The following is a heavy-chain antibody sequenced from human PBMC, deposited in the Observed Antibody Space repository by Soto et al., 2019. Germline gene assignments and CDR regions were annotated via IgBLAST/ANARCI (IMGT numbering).Heavy chain of an antibody. CDR2: IWYDGNNR. Sequence: QVQLVESGGGVVQPGRSLRLSCATSGFMFSNHGMHWVRQAPGKGLEWVAVIWYDGNNRYYTDSVKGRFTISRDNSKNTVYLQMNSLRADDTAVYYCVRGDNWNDEASDYWGQGTLVTVSS. CDR1: GFMFSNHG. V-gene: IGHV3-33*01. J-gene: IGHJ4*02. D-gene: IGHD1-1*01. CDR3: VRGDNWNDEASDY.